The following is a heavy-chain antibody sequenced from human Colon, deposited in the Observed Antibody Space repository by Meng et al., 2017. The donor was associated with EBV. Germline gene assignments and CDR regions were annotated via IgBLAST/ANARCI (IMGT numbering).Heavy chain of an antibody. Sequence: QVHVQQWGAGLVKPSETLFRSCAGYGGSFRDYYWTWIRHPPGKGLEWIGEIDHRGNTKYNPSLKSRVTISLDTSKKQFSLKVSSVTAADSAVYYCARRGPSGNFSPWSQGALVTVSS. CDR2: IDHRGNT. V-gene: IGHV4-34*01. CDR1: GGSFRDYY. CDR3: ARRGPSGNFSP. J-gene: IGHJ5*02. D-gene: IGHD3-10*01.